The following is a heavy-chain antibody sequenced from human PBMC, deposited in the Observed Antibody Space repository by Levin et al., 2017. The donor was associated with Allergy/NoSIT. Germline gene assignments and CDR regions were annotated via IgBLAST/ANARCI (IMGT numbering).Heavy chain of an antibody. J-gene: IGHJ4*02. D-gene: IGHD1-1*01. CDR3: ARVDRHGTRTFDY. Sequence: GESLKISCAASGFMFSDSWMTWVRQAAGKGLEWVANINQDGSEKFYGDSVKGRFTISRDNAKNSLYLYMGSLRAEDTAVYYCARVDRHGTRTFDYWGQGTLVTVSS. CDR1: GFMFSDSW. V-gene: IGHV3-7*01. CDR2: INQDGSEK.